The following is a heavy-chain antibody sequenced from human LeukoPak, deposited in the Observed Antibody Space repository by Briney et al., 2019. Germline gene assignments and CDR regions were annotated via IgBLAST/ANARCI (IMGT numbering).Heavy chain of an antibody. D-gene: IGHD2-15*01. CDR1: GGSFSGYY. J-gene: IGHJ6*03. CDR2: INHSGST. V-gene: IGHV4-34*01. CDR3: ARSRGISWYYYYMDV. Sequence: SETLSLTCAVYGGSFSGYYWSWIRQPPGKGLEWMGEINHSGSTNYNPSLKSRVTISVDTSKNQFSLKLSSVTAADTAVYYCARSRGISWYYYYMDVWGKGTTVTVSS.